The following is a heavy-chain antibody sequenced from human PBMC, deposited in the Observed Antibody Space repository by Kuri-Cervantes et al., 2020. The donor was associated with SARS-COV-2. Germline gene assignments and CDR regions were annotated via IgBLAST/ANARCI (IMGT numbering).Heavy chain of an antibody. Sequence: GESLKITCAASGFRFSDYYMSWIRQAPGKGLEWVSYISSSGTTTYYADSVKGRFIVSRDNAKKSLYLQMNSLRAEDTAVYYCARIWFGERPKYYYGMDVWGQGTTVTVSS. D-gene: IGHD3-10*01. CDR2: ISSSGTTT. V-gene: IGHV3-11*04. CDR3: ARIWFGERPKYYYGMDV. CDR1: GFRFSDYY. J-gene: IGHJ6*02.